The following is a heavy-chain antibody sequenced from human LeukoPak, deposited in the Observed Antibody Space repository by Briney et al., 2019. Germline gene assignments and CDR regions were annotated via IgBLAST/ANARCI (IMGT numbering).Heavy chain of an antibody. Sequence: GGSLRLSCAASGFTFSSYSMNWVRQAPGKGLEWVSYISSSSSTIYYADSVKGRFTISRDNAKNSLYLQMNSLGAEDTAVYYCARDYYDSSGYYWRDYWGQGTLVTVSS. CDR1: GFTFSSYS. CDR2: ISSSSSTI. CDR3: ARDYYDSSGYYWRDY. V-gene: IGHV3-48*01. J-gene: IGHJ4*02. D-gene: IGHD3-22*01.